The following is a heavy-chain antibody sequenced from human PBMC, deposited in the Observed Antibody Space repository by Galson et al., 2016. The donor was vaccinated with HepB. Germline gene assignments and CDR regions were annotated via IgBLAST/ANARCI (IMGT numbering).Heavy chain of an antibody. D-gene: IGHD2-21*02. V-gene: IGHV3-11*04. J-gene: IGHJ1*01. CDR3: ARDLRMGVSVNVEVTAPEH. CDR1: GFTFSDFH. Sequence: SLRLSCAASGFTFSDFHMSWIRQAPGKALEWVSDISSSGSTINYADSVKGRFTISRDNAKNSLYLQMNSLRAEDTAVYYCARDLRMGVSVNVEVTAPEHWGHGALVTVSS. CDR2: ISSSGSTI.